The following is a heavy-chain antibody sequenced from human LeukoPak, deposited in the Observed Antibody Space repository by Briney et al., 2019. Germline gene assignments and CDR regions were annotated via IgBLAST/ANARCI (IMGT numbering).Heavy chain of an antibody. CDR1: GGSISSYY. Sequence: SETLCLTCTVSGGSISSYYWSWLRQPPGKGLEWIGYIYYSGSTNYNPSLKSRVTISVDTSKNQFSLKLSSVTAADTAVYYCARVKSYFDYWGQGTLVTVSS. J-gene: IGHJ4*02. V-gene: IGHV4-59*01. CDR2: IYYSGST. CDR3: ARVKSYFDY.